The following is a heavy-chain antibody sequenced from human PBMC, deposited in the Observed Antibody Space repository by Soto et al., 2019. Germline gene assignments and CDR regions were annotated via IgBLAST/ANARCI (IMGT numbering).Heavy chain of an antibody. D-gene: IGHD4-17*01. V-gene: IGHV3-33*01. CDR2: IWYDGSNK. CDR3: ARNGVGDYGDYGYGMDV. Sequence: GGSLRLSCAASGFTFSSYGMHWVRQAPGKGLEWVAVIWYDGSNKYYADSVKGRFTISRDNSKNTLYLQMNSLRAEDTAVYYCARNGVGDYGDYGYGMDVWGQGTTVTVSS. J-gene: IGHJ6*02. CDR1: GFTFSSYG.